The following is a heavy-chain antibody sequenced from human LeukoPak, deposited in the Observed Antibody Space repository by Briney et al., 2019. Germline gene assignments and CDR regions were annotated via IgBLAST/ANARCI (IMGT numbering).Heavy chain of an antibody. Sequence: QSGGSLRLSCAASGFTFSSYAMSWVRQAPGKGLEWVSAISGSGGSTYYADSVKGRFTISRDNSKNTLYLQMNGLRAEDTAVYYCAEDISIAAAGGAFDYWGQGTLVTVSS. CDR2: ISGSGGST. J-gene: IGHJ4*02. CDR1: GFTFSSYA. V-gene: IGHV3-23*01. D-gene: IGHD6-13*01. CDR3: AEDISIAAAGGAFDY.